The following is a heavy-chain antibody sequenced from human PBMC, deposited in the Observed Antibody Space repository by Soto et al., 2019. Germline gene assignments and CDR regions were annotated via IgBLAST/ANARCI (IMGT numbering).Heavy chain of an antibody. J-gene: IGHJ4*02. CDR1: GFTFTRYS. Sequence: GGSLRLSCAASGFTFTRYSMNWVRQAPGKGLEWVSSISSTTNYIYYADSMKGRFTVSRDNAKNSVYLDMNSLSAEGTAVYYCARESEDLTSNFDYWGQGTLVTVSS. V-gene: IGHV3-21*01. CDR3: ARESEDLTSNFDY. CDR2: ISSTTNYI.